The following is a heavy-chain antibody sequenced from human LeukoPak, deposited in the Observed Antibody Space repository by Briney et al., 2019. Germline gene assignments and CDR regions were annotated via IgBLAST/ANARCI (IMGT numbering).Heavy chain of an antibody. CDR2: VFGVGTR. Sequence: SETLSLTCTLSGGSITSYYRSWIRHPPGKGREWSGDVFGVGTRWYNSSLKRRVIISADTTKNQIFLTLNSTTAADTAVYCCAGRRGWKQQLVYFDYWGQGTLATVSS. J-gene: IGHJ4*02. V-gene: IGHV4-59*08. CDR1: GGSITSYY. CDR3: AGRRGWKQQLVYFDY. D-gene: IGHD6-13*01.